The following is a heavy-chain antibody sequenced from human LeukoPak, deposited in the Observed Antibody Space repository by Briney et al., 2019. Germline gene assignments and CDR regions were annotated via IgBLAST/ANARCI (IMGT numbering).Heavy chain of an antibody. CDR3: ARDAVGADFGVVINYYYYMDV. Sequence: GGSLRLSCAASGFTFNNYWMGWVRQAPGKGVKWVANIKEDGSEKKYVDSVKGRFNISRDNAKNSLYLQMSSLRAADTAVYYCARDAVGADFGVVINYYYYMDVCGKGTTVTVSS. J-gene: IGHJ6*03. D-gene: IGHD3-3*01. V-gene: IGHV3-7*01. CDR1: GFTFNNYW. CDR2: IKEDGSEK.